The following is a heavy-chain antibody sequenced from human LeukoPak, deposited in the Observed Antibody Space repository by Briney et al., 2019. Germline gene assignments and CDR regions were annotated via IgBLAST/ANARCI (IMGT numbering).Heavy chain of an antibody. Sequence: GGSLRPSCAASGFTFSSYAMSWVRQAPGKGLEWVSAISGSGGSTYYADSVKGRFTISRDNSKNTLYLQMNSLRAEDTAVCYCAKDWISRPGYYFDYWGQGTLVTVSS. CDR3: AKDWISRPGYYFDY. J-gene: IGHJ4*02. CDR1: GFTFSSYA. CDR2: ISGSGGST. V-gene: IGHV3-23*01. D-gene: IGHD2-2*03.